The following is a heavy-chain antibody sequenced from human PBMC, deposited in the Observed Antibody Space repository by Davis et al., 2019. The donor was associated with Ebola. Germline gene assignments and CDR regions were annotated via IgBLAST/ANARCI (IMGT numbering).Heavy chain of an antibody. CDR2: INHSGST. J-gene: IGHJ5*02. Sequence: MPSETLSLTCAVYAGSFSGYYWSWIRQPPGKGLEWIGEINHSGSTNYNPSIKSRVTISVDTSKNQFSLKLSSVTAADTAVYYCARGRSILTGYRRFDPWGQGTLVTVSS. V-gene: IGHV4-34*01. CDR1: AGSFSGYY. CDR3: ARGRSILTGYRRFDP. D-gene: IGHD3-9*01.